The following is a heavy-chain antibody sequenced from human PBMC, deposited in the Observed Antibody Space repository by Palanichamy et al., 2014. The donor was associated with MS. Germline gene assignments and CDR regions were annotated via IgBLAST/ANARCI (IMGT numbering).Heavy chain of an antibody. CDR2: IYWDNDK. CDR1: GFSLTTSPVG. J-gene: IGHJ5*01. Sequence: QVTLKESGPSVVPSTETLTLTCSFSGFSLTTSPVGVGWVRQPPGRALEWLAFIYWDNDKLYSPSLRNRLAIAKDTSGKQVILTMTHMDPVDTATYYCVHRRDYASNWNSGCFDSWGPGILVAVFS. V-gene: IGHV2-5*02. D-gene: IGHD1-20*01. CDR3: VHRRDYASNWNSGCFDS.